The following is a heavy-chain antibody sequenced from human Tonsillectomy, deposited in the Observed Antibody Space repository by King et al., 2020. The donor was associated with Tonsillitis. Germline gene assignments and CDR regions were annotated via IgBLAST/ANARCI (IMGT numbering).Heavy chain of an antibody. Sequence: VQLVESGGGVVQPGRSLRLSCASSGFTFRNHVMHWVRQAPGKGLEWVALISNDASTKYYAESMNGRFTVSRDNSKNTLALQMNSLSHEDTATYFCVRGSERLYSTSWYLWGQGTLVTVSS. J-gene: IGHJ5*02. CDR1: GFTFRNHV. V-gene: IGHV3-30*04. CDR2: ISNDASTK. CDR3: VRGSERLYSTSWYL. D-gene: IGHD6-13*01.